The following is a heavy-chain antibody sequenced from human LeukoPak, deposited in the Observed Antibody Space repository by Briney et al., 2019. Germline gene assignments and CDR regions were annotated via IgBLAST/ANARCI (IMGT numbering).Heavy chain of an antibody. D-gene: IGHD4-17*01. CDR2: ITTSSSYI. V-gene: IGHV3-21*01. J-gene: IGHJ3*02. CDR3: AGINDYGDPTGAFDI. Sequence: GGSLRLSCAASGFTFSTYTMNWVRQAPGKGLEWVSSITTSSSYIYYADSVKGRFTISRDNSKNTLYLQMNSLRAEDTAVYYCAGINDYGDPTGAFDIWGQGTMVTVSS. CDR1: GFTFSTYT.